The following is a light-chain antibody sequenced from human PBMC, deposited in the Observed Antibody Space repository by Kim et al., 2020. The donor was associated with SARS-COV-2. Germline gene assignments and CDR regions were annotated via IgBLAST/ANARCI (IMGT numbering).Light chain of an antibody. J-gene: IGKJ4*01. CDR3: QQRSNWPRLT. CDR1: QSISSY. CDR2: DAS. V-gene: IGKV3-11*01. Sequence: SPGERPTRACRASQSISSYLTWYQQKPGQAPRLRIYDASNRATGIPARFSGSGSGTDFTLTISSLEPEDFAVYYCQQRSNWPRLTFGGGTKVDIK.